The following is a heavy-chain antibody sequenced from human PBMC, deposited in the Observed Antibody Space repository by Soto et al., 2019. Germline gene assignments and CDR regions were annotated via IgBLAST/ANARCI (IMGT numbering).Heavy chain of an antibody. Sequence: EVQLLESGGGLVQPGGSLRLSCAASGFRLSDSAVSWVRQAPGKGLEWVSSLTVTCDSAFYSDSVKGRFTISRDISKSTLYLQMNSLRAEDTAVYYCAKNGCSYPACYPYYYYVDVWGRGTTVTVSS. CDR3: AKNGCSYPACYPYYYYVDV. CDR1: GFRLSDSA. V-gene: IGHV3-23*01. CDR2: LTVTCDSA. D-gene: IGHD2-15*01. J-gene: IGHJ6*03.